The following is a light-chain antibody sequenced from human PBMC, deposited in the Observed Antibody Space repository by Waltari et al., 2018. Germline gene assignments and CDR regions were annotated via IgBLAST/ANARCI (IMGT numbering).Light chain of an antibody. CDR1: PSNIGSND. CDR2: RNN. Sequence: QSVLTQPPSASGTPGQRVTLSCSGSPSNIGSNDVSWYQHLPGMAPKLLISRNNQRPSGVSDRFSASKSGTSASLAISGLRSDDEADYSCAAWDDSLRGAVFGTGTKVSVL. J-gene: IGLJ1*01. CDR3: AAWDDSLRGAV. V-gene: IGLV1-47*01.